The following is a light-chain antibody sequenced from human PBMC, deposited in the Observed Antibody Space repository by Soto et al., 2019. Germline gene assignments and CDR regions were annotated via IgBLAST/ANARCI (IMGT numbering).Light chain of an antibody. CDR2: EVS. Sequence: QSVLTQPASVSGSPGQSITISCTGTSSDVGGYNYVCWYQQHPGKAPKLMIYEVSNRPSGVSNRFSGSKSGNTASLTISGLQADDDADYYCTSYTGSSTLVVFGGGTKLTVL. CDR3: TSYTGSSTLVV. CDR1: SSDVGGYNY. J-gene: IGLJ2*01. V-gene: IGLV2-14*01.